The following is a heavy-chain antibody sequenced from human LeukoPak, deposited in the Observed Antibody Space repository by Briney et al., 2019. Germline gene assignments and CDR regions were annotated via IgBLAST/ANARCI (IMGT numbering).Heavy chain of an antibody. Sequence: SETLSLTCTVSGGSISSYYWSWIRQPAGKGLEWIGRIYTSGSTNYNPSLKSRVTMSVDTSKNQFSLKLSSVTAADTAMYYCARAPYSSRRNYYYYYYMDVWGKGTTVTVSS. CDR2: IYTSGST. V-gene: IGHV4-4*07. D-gene: IGHD6-13*01. CDR1: GGSISSYY. CDR3: ARAPYSSRRNYYYYYYMDV. J-gene: IGHJ6*03.